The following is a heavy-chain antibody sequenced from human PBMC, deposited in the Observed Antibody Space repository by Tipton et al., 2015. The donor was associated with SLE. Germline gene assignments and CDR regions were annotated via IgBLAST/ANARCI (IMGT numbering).Heavy chain of an antibody. Sequence: TLSLTCTVSGGSINSGDYYWSWIRQPAGMGLEWIGRIHATGSTNYNPSLKSRVTISVDTSKNQFSLKLSSVTAADTAVYYCARQQWLVRGLDYWGQGTLVTVSS. J-gene: IGHJ4*02. D-gene: IGHD6-19*01. V-gene: IGHV4-61*02. CDR3: ARQQWLVRGLDY. CDR1: GGSINSGDYY. CDR2: IHATGST.